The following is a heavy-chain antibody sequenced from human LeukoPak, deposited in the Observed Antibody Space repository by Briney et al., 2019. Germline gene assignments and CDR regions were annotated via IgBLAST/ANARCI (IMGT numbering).Heavy chain of an antibody. V-gene: IGHV1-2*02. CDR1: GYSFTGYY. Sequence: GASVKVSCKASGYSFTGYYMHWVRQAPGQGPEWMGWLKPDSGATNYAQKFKGRVTMTRDTSISTAYMELSSLRSDDAAVYYCAREGDVVADVNWFDPWGQGTLVTVSS. D-gene: IGHD2-15*01. J-gene: IGHJ5*02. CDR2: LKPDSGAT. CDR3: AREGDVVADVNWFDP.